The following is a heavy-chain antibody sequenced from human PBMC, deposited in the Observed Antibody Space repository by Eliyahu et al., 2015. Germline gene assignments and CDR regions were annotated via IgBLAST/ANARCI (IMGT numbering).Heavy chain of an antibody. CDR2: TYYQSTWFN. Sequence: QVQLQQSGPGLVKPSQTLSLXCAXFGDXVXTKGSAWNWXXQSPLRGLEWLGRTYYQSTWFNXYAASVKGRIIVTPDTSKNQFSLQLNSLTPEDTAVYYCARGWFRSNFDSWGQGTLVTVSS. V-gene: IGHV6-1*01. D-gene: IGHD2-15*01. CDR3: ARGWFRSNFDS. J-gene: IGHJ4*02. CDR1: GDXVXTKGSA.